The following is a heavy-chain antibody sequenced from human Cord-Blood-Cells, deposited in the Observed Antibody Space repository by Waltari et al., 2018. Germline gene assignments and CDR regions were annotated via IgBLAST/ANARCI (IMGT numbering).Heavy chain of an antibody. D-gene: IGHD1-26*01. CDR1: GGSFSGYY. V-gene: IGHV4-34*01. Sequence: QVQLQQWGAGLLKPSETLSLTCAVYGGSFSGYYWSWIRQPPGKGLEWIGEINHSGSTNYNPSLKSLVTISVDTAKTQFSLKLSSVTAADTAVYYCARGPFAGATKFFDYWGQGTLVTVSS. CDR3: ARGPFAGATKFFDY. J-gene: IGHJ4*02. CDR2: INHSGST.